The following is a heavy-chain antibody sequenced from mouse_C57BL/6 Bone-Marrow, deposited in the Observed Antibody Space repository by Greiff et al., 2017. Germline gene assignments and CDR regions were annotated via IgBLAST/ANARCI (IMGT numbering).Heavy chain of an antibody. J-gene: IGHJ1*03. V-gene: IGHV5-6*01. CDR1: GFTFSSYG. CDR3: ARRSYFDV. Sequence: EVHLVESGGDLVKPGGSLKLSCAASGFTFSSYGMSWVRQTPDKRLEWVATISSGGSYTYYPDSVKGRFTISRDNAKNTLYRQMSSLESEDTAMYYCARRSYFDVWGTGTTVTVSS. CDR2: ISSGGSYT.